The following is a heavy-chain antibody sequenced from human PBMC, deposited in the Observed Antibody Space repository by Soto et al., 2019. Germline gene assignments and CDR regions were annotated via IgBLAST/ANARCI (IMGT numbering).Heavy chain of an antibody. D-gene: IGHD3-3*01. CDR2: INPSGGST. Sequence: ASVKVSCKASGYTFTSYYMHWVRQAPGQGLEWMGIINPSGGSTSYAQKFQGRVTMTRDTSTSTVYMELSSLRSEDTAVYYCARDQGKRVLRFLEWYSQYYYGMDVWGQGTTVTVSS. J-gene: IGHJ6*02. CDR3: ARDQGKRVLRFLEWYSQYYYGMDV. V-gene: IGHV1-46*01. CDR1: GYTFTSYY.